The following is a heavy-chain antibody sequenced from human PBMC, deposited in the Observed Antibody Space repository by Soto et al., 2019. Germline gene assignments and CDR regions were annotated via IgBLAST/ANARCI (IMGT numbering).Heavy chain of an antibody. CDR2: IIPIFGTA. J-gene: IGHJ5*02. CDR3: ARDGLDYDSSSYSLKNWFDP. Sequence: QVQLVQSGAEVKKPGSSVKVSCKASGGTFSSYAISWVRQAPGQGLEWMGGIIPIFGTANYAQKFQGRVTITADESTSTAYMELSSLRSEDTAVYYCARDGLDYDSSSYSLKNWFDPWGQGTLVTVSS. V-gene: IGHV1-69*01. CDR1: GGTFSSYA. D-gene: IGHD3-22*01.